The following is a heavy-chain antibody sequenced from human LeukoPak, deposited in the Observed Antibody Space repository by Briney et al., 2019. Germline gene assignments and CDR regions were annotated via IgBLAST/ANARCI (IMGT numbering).Heavy chain of an antibody. D-gene: IGHD5-12*01. CDR1: GGSISTYY. Sequence: SETLSLTCTVSGGSISTYYWSWIRQPPGKGLEWIGYIYHSGSAKYNPSLKSRVTISVDTSQNQFSLKLSSVTAADTAVYYCARDGYSGSDALWGQGTLVTVSS. J-gene: IGHJ4*02. CDR2: IYHSGSA. CDR3: ARDGYSGSDAL. V-gene: IGHV4-59*01.